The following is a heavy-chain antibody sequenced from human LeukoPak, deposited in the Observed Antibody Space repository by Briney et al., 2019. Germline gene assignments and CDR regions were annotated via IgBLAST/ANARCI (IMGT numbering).Heavy chain of an antibody. V-gene: IGHV1-69*06. CDR3: ARFEAAGTSGRYYYYYYMDV. CDR2: IIPIFGTA. J-gene: IGHJ6*03. CDR1: GGTFSSYA. Sequence: AASVKVSCKASGGTFSSYAISWVRQAPGQGLEWMGGIIPIFGTANYAQKFQGRVTITADKSTSTAYMELSSLRSEDTAVYYCARFEAAGTSGRYYYYYYMDVWGKGTTVTVSS. D-gene: IGHD6-13*01.